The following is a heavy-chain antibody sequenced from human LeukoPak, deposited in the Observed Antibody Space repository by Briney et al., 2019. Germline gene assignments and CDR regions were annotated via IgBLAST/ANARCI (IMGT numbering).Heavy chain of an antibody. Sequence: ASVKVSCKASGYTFTSHGISWVRQAPGQGLEWMGWISAYNGNTNYAQNLQGRVSMTTDTSTSTAYMDLRSLRSDDTAVYYCARASKWELLPDYFDYWGQGTLVTVSS. CDR2: ISAYNGNT. CDR1: GYTFTSHG. V-gene: IGHV1-18*01. J-gene: IGHJ4*02. CDR3: ARASKWELLPDYFDY. D-gene: IGHD1-26*01.